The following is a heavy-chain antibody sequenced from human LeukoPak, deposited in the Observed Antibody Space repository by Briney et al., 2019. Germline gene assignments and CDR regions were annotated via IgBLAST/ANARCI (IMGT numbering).Heavy chain of an antibody. CDR2: INPSGGST. D-gene: IGHD3-22*01. J-gene: IGHJ4*02. CDR3: ARDYHDSSGYYGYYFDY. CDR1: GYTFTSYY. V-gene: IGHV1-46*01. Sequence: ASVKVSCKASGYTFTSYYMHWVRQAPGQALEWMGIINPSGGSTSYAQKFQGRVTMTRDMSTSTVYMELSSLRSEDTAVYYCARDYHDSSGYYGYYFDYWGQGTLVTVSS.